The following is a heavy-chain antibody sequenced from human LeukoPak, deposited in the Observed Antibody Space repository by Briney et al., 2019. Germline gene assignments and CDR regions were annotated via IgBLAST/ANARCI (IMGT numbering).Heavy chain of an antibody. J-gene: IGHJ4*02. CDR2: IYPGDSDT. Sequence: TGESLKISCKGSGYSFTSYWIGWVRQMPGKGLEWMGIIYPGDSDTRYSPSFQGQVTISADKSISTAHLQWSSLKASDTAMYYCARRGYSGYVGTDYFFDQWGQGTLVTVSS. V-gene: IGHV5-51*01. CDR3: ARRGYSGYVGTDYFFDQ. D-gene: IGHD5-12*01. CDR1: GYSFTSYW.